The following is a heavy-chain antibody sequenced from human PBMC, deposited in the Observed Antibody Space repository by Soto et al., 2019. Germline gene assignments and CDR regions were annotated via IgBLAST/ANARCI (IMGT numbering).Heavy chain of an antibody. V-gene: IGHV3-7*01. J-gene: IGHJ4*02. CDR1: GFTFSSYW. CDR3: ERDWTGGNYDFWSGYYPPKTTLFDY. Sequence: EVQLVESGGGLVQPGGSLRLSCAASGFTFSSYWMSWVRQAPGKGLEWVANIKQDGSEKYYVDSVKGRFTSSRDNAKNSLYLQMNSLRAEDTAVSYCERDWTGGNYDFWSGYYPPKTTLFDYWGQGTLVTVSS. CDR2: IKQDGSEK. D-gene: IGHD3-3*01.